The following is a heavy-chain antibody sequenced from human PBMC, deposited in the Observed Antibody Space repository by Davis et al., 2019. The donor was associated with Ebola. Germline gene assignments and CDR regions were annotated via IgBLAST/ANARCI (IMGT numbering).Heavy chain of an antibody. CDR1: GYTFTGYY. CDR2: MNPNSGNT. CDR3: ARGIVVVPAAISEYYYYYYMDV. V-gene: IGHV1-8*02. Sequence: ASVKVSCKASGYTFTGYYMHWVRQATGQGLEWMGWMNPNSGNTGYAQKFQGRVTMTMNTSISTAYMELSSLRSEDTAVYYCARGIVVVPAAISEYYYYYYMDVWGKGTTVTVSS. J-gene: IGHJ6*03. D-gene: IGHD2-2*02.